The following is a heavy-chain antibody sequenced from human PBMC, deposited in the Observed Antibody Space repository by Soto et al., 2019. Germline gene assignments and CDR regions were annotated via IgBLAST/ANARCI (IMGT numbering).Heavy chain of an antibody. J-gene: IGHJ5*02. V-gene: IGHV3-23*01. D-gene: IGHD3-10*01. Sequence: GGSLRLSCAASGFTFSSYAMSWVRQAPGKGLEWVSAISGSGGSTYYADSVKGRFTISRDNSKNTLYLQMNSLRAEDTAVYYCAKDTKLLWFGELLGNNWFDPWGQGTLVTVSS. CDR2: ISGSGGST. CDR3: AKDTKLLWFGELLGNNWFDP. CDR1: GFTFSSYA.